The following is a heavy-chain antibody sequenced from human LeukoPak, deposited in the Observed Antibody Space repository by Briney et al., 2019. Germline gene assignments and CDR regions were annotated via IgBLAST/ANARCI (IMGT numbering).Heavy chain of an antibody. CDR3: ARGGETKLTY. CDR2: IKEDGNER. Sequence: GGSLRLSCAASGFTFSSYQMSWVRQAPGKGLERVANIKEDGNERYYLDSVKGRFTISRDNAKNSLYLQMNSLKAEDTAVYYCARGGETKLTYWGQGTLVTVSS. D-gene: IGHD4-11*01. J-gene: IGHJ4*02. CDR1: GFTFSSYQ. V-gene: IGHV3-7*01.